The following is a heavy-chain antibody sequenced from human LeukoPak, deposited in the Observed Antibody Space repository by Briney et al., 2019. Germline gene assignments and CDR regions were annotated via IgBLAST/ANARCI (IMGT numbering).Heavy chain of an antibody. Sequence: SETLSLTCAVYGGSFSGYYWSWIRQPPGKGLEWIGEINHSGSTNYNPSLKSRVTISVDTSKNQFSLKLSSVTAADTAVYYCARGSSAPFLIVGATLGEYYMDVWGKGTTVTVSS. J-gene: IGHJ6*03. V-gene: IGHV4-34*01. D-gene: IGHD1-26*01. CDR2: INHSGST. CDR3: ARGSSAPFLIVGATLGEYYMDV. CDR1: GGSFSGYY.